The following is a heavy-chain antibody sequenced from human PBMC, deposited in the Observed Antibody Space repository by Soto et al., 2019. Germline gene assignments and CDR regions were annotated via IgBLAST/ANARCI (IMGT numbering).Heavy chain of an antibody. CDR3: AKMVVAGTGWFDP. CDR2: ISWDSGGI. J-gene: IGHJ5*02. D-gene: IGHD6-19*01. Sequence: EVQLVESGGGLVQPGRSLRLSCAASGFSLDDYAMHWVRQAPGKGLEWVSGISWDSGGIGYADSVKGRFTISRDNAKNSLYLEMNSLRAKDTALYYCAKMVVAGTGWFDPWGQGTLVIDSS. V-gene: IGHV3-9*01. CDR1: GFSLDDYA.